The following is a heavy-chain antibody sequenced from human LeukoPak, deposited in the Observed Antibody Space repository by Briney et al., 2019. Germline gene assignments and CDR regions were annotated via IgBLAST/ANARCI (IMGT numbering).Heavy chain of an antibody. V-gene: IGHV1-46*01. CDR2: VNPGGA. CDR3: ARAGDGFRIFDY. Sequence: ASVKVSCKASGYSFSSYYMHWVRQAPGQGLEWMGIVNPGGAVAQEFQGRVTRTRDTSTSTLYMELSNLRSEDTAVYYCARAGDGFRIFDYWGQGTLVTVSS. D-gene: IGHD5-24*01. J-gene: IGHJ4*02. CDR1: GYSFSSYY.